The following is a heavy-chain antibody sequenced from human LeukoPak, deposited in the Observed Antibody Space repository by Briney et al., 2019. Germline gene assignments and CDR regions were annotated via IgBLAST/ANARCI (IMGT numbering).Heavy chain of an antibody. CDR1: GYTFTSYD. CDR3: ARGGQVVTALYAFDI. J-gene: IGHJ3*02. CDR2: MNPNSGNT. V-gene: IGHV1-8*01. D-gene: IGHD5-18*01. Sequence: ASVKVSCKASGYTFTSYDINWLRQATGQGLEWMGWMNPNSGNTGYAQKFQGRVTMTRNTSISTAYMELSSLRSEDTAVYYCARGGQVVTALYAFDIWGQGTMVTVSS.